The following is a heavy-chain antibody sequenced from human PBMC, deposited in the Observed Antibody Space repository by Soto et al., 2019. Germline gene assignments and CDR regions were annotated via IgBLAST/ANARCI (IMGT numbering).Heavy chain of an antibody. CDR3: AHIPNYYQYDWFDP. V-gene: IGHV2-5*02. J-gene: IGHJ5*02. D-gene: IGHD3-16*01. CDR2: IYWDDDK. Sequence: QITLKESGPTLVKPTQTLTLTCTFSGFSLTTRGVGVGWIRQPPGKALECLALIYWDDDKRYSPSLQSRLSITQDTSKNQVVLTMTNVDPVDTATYYCAHIPNYYQYDWFDPWGQGPLVSVSS. CDR1: GFSLTTRGVG.